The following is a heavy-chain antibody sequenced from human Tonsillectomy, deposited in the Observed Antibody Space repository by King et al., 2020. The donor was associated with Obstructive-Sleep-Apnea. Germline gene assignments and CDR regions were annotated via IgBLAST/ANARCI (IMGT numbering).Heavy chain of an antibody. CDR3: AKCYNSGSYYNGPRG. Sequence: VQLVESGGGVVQPGGSLRLSCAASGFTFSSYGMHWVRQAPGKGLEGVAVISYDGNNKYYADSVKGRFTISRYNSKNTLYLQMNSLRAEDTAMYYCAKCYNSGSYYNGPRGWGQGTLVTVSS. D-gene: IGHD3-10*01. CDR1: GFTFSSYG. J-gene: IGHJ4*02. V-gene: IGHV3-30*18. CDR2: ISYDGNNK.